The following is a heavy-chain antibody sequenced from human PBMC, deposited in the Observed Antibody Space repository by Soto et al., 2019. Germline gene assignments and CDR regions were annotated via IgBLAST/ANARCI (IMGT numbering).Heavy chain of an antibody. CDR3: AGGEWYYYYYGMDV. D-gene: IGHD3-3*01. CDR2: IYYSGST. V-gene: IGHV4-59*01. J-gene: IGHJ6*02. CDR1: GGFISSYY. Sequence: SETLSLTCTVSGGFISSYYWSWIRQPPGKGLEWIGYIYYSGSTNYNPSLKSRVTISVDTSKNQFSLKLSSVTAADTAVYYCAGGEWYYYYYGMDVWGQGTTVTVSS.